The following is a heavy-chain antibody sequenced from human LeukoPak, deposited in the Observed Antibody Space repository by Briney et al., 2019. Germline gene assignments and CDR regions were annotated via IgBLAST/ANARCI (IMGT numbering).Heavy chain of an antibody. CDR2: ISSSTSTT. Sequence: GGSLRLSCAASGFTFSGYSMNWVRQAPGKGLEWVSYISSSTSTTYYADSVQGRFTISRDNAKNSLYLQMDSLRDGDTAVYYCARDSTLTHAGSGYGFDVGGKGKMVTVSS. CDR3: ARDSTLTHAGSGYGFDV. D-gene: IGHD4-17*01. V-gene: IGHV3-48*02. J-gene: IGHJ3*01. CDR1: GFTFSGYS.